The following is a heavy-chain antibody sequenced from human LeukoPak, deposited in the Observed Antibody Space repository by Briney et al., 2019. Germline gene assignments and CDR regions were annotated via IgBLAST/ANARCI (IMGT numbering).Heavy chain of an antibody. CDR1: GFTFSSYS. CDR3: ARNDILTGYYYYFDY. D-gene: IGHD3-9*01. J-gene: IGHJ4*02. Sequence: GGSLRLSCAASGFTFSSYSMNWVRQAPGKGLEWVSSISSSSSYIYYADSVKGRFTISRDNAKNSLYLQMNSQRAEDTAVYYCARNDILTGYYYYFDYWGQGTLVTVSS. V-gene: IGHV3-21*01. CDR2: ISSSSSYI.